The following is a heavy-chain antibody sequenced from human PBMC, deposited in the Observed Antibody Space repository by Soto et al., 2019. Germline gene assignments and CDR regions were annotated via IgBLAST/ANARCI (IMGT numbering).Heavy chain of an antibody. J-gene: IGHJ6*02. CDR1: GFTFSRYA. CDR2: ISYDGNSK. V-gene: IGHV3-30-3*01. Sequence: QVQLVESGGGVVQPGRSLRLSCAASGFTFSRYAIHWVRQPPGKGLEWVTLISYDGNSKYYADSVKGRFTISRDNSKNXXYLQMNSLRAEDTAVYYCARVGGDTVLGYYYGMDVWGQGTTVTVSS. D-gene: IGHD3-10*01. CDR3: ARVGGDTVLGYYYGMDV.